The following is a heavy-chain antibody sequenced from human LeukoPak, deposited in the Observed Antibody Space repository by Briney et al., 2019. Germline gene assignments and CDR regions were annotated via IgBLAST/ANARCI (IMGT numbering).Heavy chain of an antibody. CDR3: TRGENY. Sequence: SETRSLTCTVSGGSISSYYWSWIRQPAGKGLEWIGRIYTSGSTNYNPSLKSRVTISVDTSKNQFTLKLTSVTAADTAVYYCTRGENYWGQGTLVTVSS. J-gene: IGHJ4*02. D-gene: IGHD1-26*01. CDR2: IYTSGST. CDR1: GGSISSYY. V-gene: IGHV4-4*07.